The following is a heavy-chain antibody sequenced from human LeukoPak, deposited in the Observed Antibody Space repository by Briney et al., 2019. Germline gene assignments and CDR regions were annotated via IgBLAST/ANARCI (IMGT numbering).Heavy chain of an antibody. J-gene: IGHJ5*02. Sequence: KFGESLKISCKGSGYSFTSYWIGWVRQMPGKGLEWMGIIYPGDSDTRYSPSFQGQVTISADKSISTAYLQWSSLKASDTAMYYCARSTYYYDSSGYLNWFDPWGQGTLVTVSS. V-gene: IGHV5-51*01. D-gene: IGHD3-22*01. CDR1: GYSFTSYW. CDR3: ARSTYYYDSSGYLNWFDP. CDR2: IYPGDSDT.